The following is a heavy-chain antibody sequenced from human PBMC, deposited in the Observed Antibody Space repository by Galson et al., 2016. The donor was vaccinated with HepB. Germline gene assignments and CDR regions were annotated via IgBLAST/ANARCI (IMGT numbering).Heavy chain of an antibody. CDR3: VKDVIYYDKSGYSYYFDH. CDR2: ISWNNNDV. CDR1: GFNFDNYA. Sequence: SLRLSCAASGFNFDNYAMHWVRQAPGKGLEWVSGISWNNNDVGYADSVKGRFTISRDNAKHSLYLQMNSLRAEDTALYYFVKDVIYYDKSGYSYYFDHWGQGTQVTVSS. V-gene: IGHV3-9*01. D-gene: IGHD3-22*01. J-gene: IGHJ4*02.